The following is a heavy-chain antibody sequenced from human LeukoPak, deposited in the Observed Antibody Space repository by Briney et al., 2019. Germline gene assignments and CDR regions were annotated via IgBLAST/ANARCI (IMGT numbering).Heavy chain of an antibody. CDR2: IWYDGSNK. D-gene: IGHD2-2*01. CDR3: ARSMAVVPAAPSYYYYGMDV. Sequence: GGSLRLSCAASGFTFSSYGMHWARQAPGKGLEWVAVIWYDGSNKYYADSVKGRFTISRDNSKNTLYLQMNSLRAEDTAVYYCARSMAVVPAAPSYYYYGMDVWGQGTTVTVSS. V-gene: IGHV3-33*01. J-gene: IGHJ6*02. CDR1: GFTFSSYG.